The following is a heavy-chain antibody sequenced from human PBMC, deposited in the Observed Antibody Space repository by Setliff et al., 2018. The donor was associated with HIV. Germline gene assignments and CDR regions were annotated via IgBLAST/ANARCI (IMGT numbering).Heavy chain of an antibody. CDR2: IQYDESNK. Sequence: PGGSLRLSCAVSGLTFSRYGFHWVRQVPGKGLDWVTFIQYDESNKYYGDSVRGRFTISRDNSKNTLYLQMNSLRSEDTAVYFCAKDFPPPNGMDVWGQGTTVTVSS. CDR3: AKDFPPPNGMDV. V-gene: IGHV3-30*02. J-gene: IGHJ6*02. CDR1: GLTFSRYG.